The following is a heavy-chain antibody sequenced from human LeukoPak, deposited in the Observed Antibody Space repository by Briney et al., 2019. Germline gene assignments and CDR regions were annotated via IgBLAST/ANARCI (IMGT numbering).Heavy chain of an antibody. D-gene: IGHD5-24*01. V-gene: IGHV3-30*14. CDR3: ASSLLATMGPLFY. CDR2: ISYDGSNK. Sequence: GGSLRLSCAASGFTFSSYAMHWVRQAPGKGLEWVAVISYDGSNKYYADSVKGRFTISRDNSRNTLFLQMDSLRADDTAVYYCASSLLATMGPLFYWGLGALVTVSS. CDR1: GFTFSSYA. J-gene: IGHJ4*02.